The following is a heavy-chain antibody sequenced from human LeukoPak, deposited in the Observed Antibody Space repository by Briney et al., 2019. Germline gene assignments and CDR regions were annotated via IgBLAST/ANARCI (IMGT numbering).Heavy chain of an antibody. CDR2: IYHSGST. V-gene: IGHV4-59*12. D-gene: IGHD2-2*01. Sequence: SETLSLTCTVSGGSISSYYWSWIRQPPGKGLEWIGEIYHSGSTNYNPSLKSRVTISVDKSKNQFSLKLSSVTAADTAVYYCARVLPQYCSSTSCYLLDPWGQGTLVTVSS. CDR1: GGSISSYY. J-gene: IGHJ5*02. CDR3: ARVLPQYCSSTSCYLLDP.